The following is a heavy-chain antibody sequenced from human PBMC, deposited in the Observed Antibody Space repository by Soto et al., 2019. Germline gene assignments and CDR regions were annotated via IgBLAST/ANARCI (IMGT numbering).Heavy chain of an antibody. V-gene: IGHV3-11*01. CDR2: ISSGSSTI. CDR3: ARVSRYSEAY. J-gene: IGHJ4*02. Sequence: QVHLVESGGGLVEPGGSLRLSCAASGFNFRDYYMSWIRQAPGKGLEWISYISSGSSTIYYADSVKGRFTISRDNAKNSLYLQMNSLRADDTAVYYCARVSRYSEAYWGQGALVIVSS. CDR1: GFNFRDYY. D-gene: IGHD3-9*01.